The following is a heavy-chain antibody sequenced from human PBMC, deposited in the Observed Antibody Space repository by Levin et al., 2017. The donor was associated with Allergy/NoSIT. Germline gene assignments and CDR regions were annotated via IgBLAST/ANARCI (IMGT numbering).Heavy chain of an antibody. D-gene: IGHD6-19*01. CDR2: ISAYNGNT. J-gene: IGHJ4*02. V-gene: IGHV1-18*01. CDR3: ARGPAVASTRGDY. Sequence: GASVKVSCKASGYTFTSYGINWVRQAPGQGPEWMGGISAYNGNTNYAQKFQGRVTMTTEISTSTAYMELRNLRSDDTAVYYCARGPAVASTRGDYWGQGTLVTVSS. CDR1: GYTFTSYG.